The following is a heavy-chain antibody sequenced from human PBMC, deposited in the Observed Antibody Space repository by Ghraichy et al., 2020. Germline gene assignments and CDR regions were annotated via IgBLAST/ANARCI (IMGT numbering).Heavy chain of an antibody. CDR2: IKQDGSEN. V-gene: IGHV3-7*01. D-gene: IGHD6-13*01. Sequence: GGSLRLSCAGSGFPFSDYWVTWVRQAPGKGLEWVANIKQDGSENYYVDSVKGRFTISRDNAKNSLYLQMSSLRAEDTAVYYCVRDITPSYSNRWYDALDIWGQGTLVTVSS. CDR1: GFPFSDYW. CDR3: VRDITPSYSNRWYDALDI. J-gene: IGHJ3*02.